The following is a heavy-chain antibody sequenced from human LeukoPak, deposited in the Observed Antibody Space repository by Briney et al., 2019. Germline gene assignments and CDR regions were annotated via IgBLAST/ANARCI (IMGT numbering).Heavy chain of an antibody. CDR2: INHSGYT. V-gene: IGHV4-34*01. CDR1: GVSFNDYY. D-gene: IGHD4-17*01. J-gene: IGHJ4*02. Sequence: PSETLSLACAVSGVSFNDYYWSWVRQTPGKGLEWIGEINHSGYTNDSPSLKSRVTLSIDTSGKQFSLNLRSVTVADTGIYYCTRMTTGHDYWGQGRLGTVSS. CDR3: TRMTTGHDY.